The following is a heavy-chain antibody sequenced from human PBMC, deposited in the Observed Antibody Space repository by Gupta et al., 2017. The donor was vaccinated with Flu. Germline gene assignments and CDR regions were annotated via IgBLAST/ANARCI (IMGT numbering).Heavy chain of an antibody. D-gene: IGHD6-6*01. Sequence: QVQLQQWGAGLLKPSETLSLTCAVYGGSFSGYYWSWIRQPPGKGLEWIGEINHSGSTNYNPSLKSRVTISVDTSKNQFSLKLSSVTAADTAVYYCARGRGYSSSSFYYYYGMDVWGQGTTVTVSS. CDR2: INHSGST. V-gene: IGHV4-34*01. J-gene: IGHJ6*02. CDR3: ARGRGYSSSSFYYYYGMDV. CDR1: GGSFSGYY.